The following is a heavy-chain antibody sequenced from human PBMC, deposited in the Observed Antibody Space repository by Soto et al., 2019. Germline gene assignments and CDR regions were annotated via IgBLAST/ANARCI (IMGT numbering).Heavy chain of an antibody. CDR1: GFTFSTYA. J-gene: IGHJ6*02. CDR3: AKDLGYCTNGVCSIYGMDV. V-gene: IGHV3-30*18. CDR2: ISYDGSNK. Sequence: GGSLRLSCAASGFTFSTYAMHWVRQAPGKGLEWVAVISYDGSNKYYADSVKGRFTISRDNSKNTLYLQMNSLRAEDTTVYYCAKDLGYCTNGVCSIYGMDVWGQGTTVTVS. D-gene: IGHD2-8*01.